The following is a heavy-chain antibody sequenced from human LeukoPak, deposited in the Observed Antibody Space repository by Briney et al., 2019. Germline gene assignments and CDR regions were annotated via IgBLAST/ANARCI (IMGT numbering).Heavy chain of an antibody. Sequence: GGSLRLSCAASGFTFSSYAMHWVRQAPGKGLEWVAVISCDGSNKYYADSVKGRFTISRDNSKNTLYLQMNSLRAEDTAVYYCARDPSIAARPSLDYYYYGMDVWGQGTTVTVSS. V-gene: IGHV3-30-3*01. CDR3: ARDPSIAARPSLDYYYYGMDV. CDR2: ISCDGSNK. J-gene: IGHJ6*02. CDR1: GFTFSSYA. D-gene: IGHD6-6*01.